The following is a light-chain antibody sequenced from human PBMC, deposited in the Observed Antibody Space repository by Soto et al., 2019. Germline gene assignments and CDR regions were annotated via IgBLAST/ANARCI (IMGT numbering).Light chain of an antibody. CDR2: HAS. V-gene: IGKV1-5*01. CDR1: QNIRSR. Sequence: DIQMTQSPSTLPASVGDRVTISCRASQNIRSRLAWFQQKPGTAPKVLIYHASNLQSGVPSRFSGSGSGTEFTLTISSLQPDDFATYYCQQYNSYSFGQGTKVDIK. CDR3: QQYNSYS. J-gene: IGKJ1*01.